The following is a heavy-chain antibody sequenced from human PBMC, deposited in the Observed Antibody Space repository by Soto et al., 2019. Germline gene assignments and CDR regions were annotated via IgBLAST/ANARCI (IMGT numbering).Heavy chain of an antibody. J-gene: IGHJ4*02. Sequence: QVQLVQSGAEVKKPGASVKVSCKASGYTFTSYDINWVRQATGQGLEWMGWMNPNSGNTGYAQKFQGRVTMNRNTSISTGYIEQSSLSSEDPALYYWARRRRSGYSNSLGQGTLGTVYS. CDR1: GYTFTSYD. V-gene: IGHV1-8*01. CDR3: ARRRRSGYSNS. CDR2: MNPNSGNT. D-gene: IGHD6-19*01.